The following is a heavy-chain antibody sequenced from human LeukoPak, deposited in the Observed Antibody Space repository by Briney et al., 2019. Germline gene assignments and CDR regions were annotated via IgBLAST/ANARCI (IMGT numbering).Heavy chain of an antibody. CDR3: AKGTIKGTPKYYFYN. CDR1: GFTFDDYA. Sequence: GRSLRLSCAASGFTFDDYAMHWVRQAPGKGLEWVSGISWDSGSIGYADSMEGRFTISRDNAKNSLYLQMNSLRAEDTALYHCAKGTIKGTPKYYFYNWGQGTLVTVSS. J-gene: IGHJ4*02. CDR2: ISWDSGSI. D-gene: IGHD5-24*01. V-gene: IGHV3-9*01.